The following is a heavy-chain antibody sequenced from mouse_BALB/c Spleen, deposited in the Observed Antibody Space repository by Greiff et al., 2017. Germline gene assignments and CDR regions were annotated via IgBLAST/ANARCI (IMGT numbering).Heavy chain of an antibody. Sequence: EVKVVESGGGLVKPGGSLKLSCAASGFTFSDYYMYWVRQTPEKRLEWVATISDGGSYTYYPDSVKGRFTISRDNAKNNLYLQMSSLKSEDTAMYYCARAQGGGGYGSLAYWGQGTLVTVSA. CDR1: GFTFSDYY. V-gene: IGHV5-4*02. J-gene: IGHJ3*01. CDR2: ISDGGSYT. D-gene: IGHD2-10*02. CDR3: ARAQGGGGYGSLAY.